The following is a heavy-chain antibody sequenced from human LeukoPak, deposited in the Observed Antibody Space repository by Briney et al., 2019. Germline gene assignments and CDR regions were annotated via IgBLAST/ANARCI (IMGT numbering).Heavy chain of an antibody. CDR1: GGSFSAYY. D-gene: IGHD6-19*01. J-gene: IGHJ4*02. V-gene: IGHV4-34*01. Sequence: SETLSPTCAVYGGSFSAYYWSWIRQPPGKGLEWIGEINHSGSTNYNPSLKSRVTISVDTSKNQFSLKLSSVTAADTAVYYCARGGGGWYEDYWGQGTLVTVSS. CDR2: INHSGST. CDR3: ARGGGGWYEDY.